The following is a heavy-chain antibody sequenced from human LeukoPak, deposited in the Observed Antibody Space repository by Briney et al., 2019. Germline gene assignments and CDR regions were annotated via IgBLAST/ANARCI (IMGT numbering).Heavy chain of an antibody. J-gene: IGHJ4*02. D-gene: IGHD6-13*01. Sequence: GGSLRLSCGASGFTFSSYGMHWVRRAPGKGLEWVAFIRYDGSNKYYADSVKGRFTISRDNAKNSLYLQMNSLRAEDTAVYYCARSSSSYDPFDYWGQGTLVTVSS. CDR1: GFTFSSYG. V-gene: IGHV3-30*02. CDR3: ARSSSSYDPFDY. CDR2: IRYDGSNK.